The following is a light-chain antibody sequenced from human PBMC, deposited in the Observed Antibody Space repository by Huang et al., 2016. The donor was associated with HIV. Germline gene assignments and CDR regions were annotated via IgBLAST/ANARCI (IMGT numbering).Light chain of an antibody. CDR3: QQYYSIPG. CDR1: PSVLSPSNNRNH. Sequence: DIVRTQSPDSMAVSLGERATISCMSRPSVLSPSNNRNHLAWYQQKPRQPPKLLIYWASTREAGVPDRFRGSGSATDFTLTIDNLQAEDVALYFCQQYYSIPGFGQGTYVEV. V-gene: IGKV4-1*01. CDR2: WAS. J-gene: IGKJ1*01.